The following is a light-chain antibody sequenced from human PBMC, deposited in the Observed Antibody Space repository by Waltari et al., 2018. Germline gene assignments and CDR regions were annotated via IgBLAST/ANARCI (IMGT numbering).Light chain of an antibody. J-gene: IGKJ1*01. CDR1: QSVLYSSNNKNY. V-gene: IGKV4-1*01. Sequence: DIVMTQSPDSLAVSLGERATINCKSSQSVLYSSNNKNYLAWYQQKPGQPPKLLIYWASTREAGVPDRFSDSGSATDFTLTTSSLQAEDVAVYYYQQYYSTQWTFGQGTKVEIK. CDR2: WAS. CDR3: QQYYSTQWT.